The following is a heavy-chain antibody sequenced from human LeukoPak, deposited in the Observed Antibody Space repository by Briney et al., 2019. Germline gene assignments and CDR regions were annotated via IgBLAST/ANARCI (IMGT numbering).Heavy chain of an antibody. V-gene: IGHV6-1*01. D-gene: IGHD3-10*01. CDR3: AKGRWALFDC. J-gene: IGHJ4*02. CDR2: TYYRSKWYN. CDR1: GDSVSSNSAA. Sequence: SQTLSLTCDISGDSVSSNSAAGNWIRQSPSRGLEGLGRTYYRSKWYNDYAVSVKSRMTINADTSKNQFSLQLNSVTPEDTAVYYCAKGRWALFDCWGQGTLVIVSS.